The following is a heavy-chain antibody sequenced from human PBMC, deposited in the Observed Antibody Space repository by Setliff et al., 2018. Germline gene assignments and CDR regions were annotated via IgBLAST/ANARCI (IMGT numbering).Heavy chain of an antibody. J-gene: IGHJ6*03. V-gene: IGHV4-39*01. CDR2: IYYSGST. D-gene: IGHD3-22*01. Sequence: PSETLSLTCSVSGGSISSSIYFWGWIRQPPGKGLEWIGNIYYSGSTYYSPSLKSRVTISVDTSKNQFSLKLSSVTAADTAVYYCARLGVDGSSGYYYPGGYMDVWGKGTTVTVSS. CDR3: ARLGVDGSSGYYYPGGYMDV. CDR1: GGSISSSIYF.